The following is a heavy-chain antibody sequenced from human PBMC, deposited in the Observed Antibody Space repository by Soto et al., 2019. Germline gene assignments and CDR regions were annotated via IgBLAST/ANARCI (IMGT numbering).Heavy chain of an antibody. V-gene: IGHV4-34*01. D-gene: IGHD6-19*01. Sequence: PSETLSLTCAVYGGSFSGYYWSWIRQPPGKGLEWIGEINHSGSTNYNPSLKSRVTISVDTSKNQFPLKLSSVTAADTAVYYCATAPVADNWFDPWGQGTLVTVSS. CDR2: INHSGST. J-gene: IGHJ5*02. CDR3: ATAPVADNWFDP. CDR1: GGSFSGYY.